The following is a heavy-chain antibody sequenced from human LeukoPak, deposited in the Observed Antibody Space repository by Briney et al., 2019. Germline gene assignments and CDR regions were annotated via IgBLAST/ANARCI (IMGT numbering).Heavy chain of an antibody. J-gene: IGHJ5*02. CDR2: ISSNGGST. V-gene: IGHV3-64*01. D-gene: IGHD4-17*01. Sequence: VQPGGSLRLSCAASGFTFSSYAMHWVRRAPGKGLEYVSAISSNGGSTYYANSVKGRFTISRDNSKNTLYLQMGSLRAEDMAVYYCARGTTVTTRWFDPWGQGTLVTVSS. CDR1: GFTFSSYA. CDR3: ARGTTVTTRWFDP.